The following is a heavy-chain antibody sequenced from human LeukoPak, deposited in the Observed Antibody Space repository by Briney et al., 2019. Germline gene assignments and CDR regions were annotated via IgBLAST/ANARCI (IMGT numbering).Heavy chain of an antibody. CDR1: GFTLSSFW. CDR2: INSGGTDT. CDR3: ARGAWGTSVHFDK. J-gene: IGHJ4*02. V-gene: IGHV3-74*01. D-gene: IGHD3-16*01. Sequence: GGSLRLSCATSGFTLSSFWMHWVRQPPGKGLVWVSRINSGGTDTNYADSGKGRFTISRDNYKNTVYLQMNSLTAEDTAVYYCARGAWGTSVHFDKWGQGALVTVSS.